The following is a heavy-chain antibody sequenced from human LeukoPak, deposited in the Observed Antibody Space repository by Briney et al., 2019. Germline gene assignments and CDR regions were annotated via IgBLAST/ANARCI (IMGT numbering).Heavy chain of an antibody. CDR1: GFTLSSYA. Sequence: GGSLRLSCAASGFTLSSYAMSWVRQAPGKGLEWVSSISASGGSTNYADSVKGRFTISRDSSKNTVYLQMNILRAEDTAVYYCAKVMKGSERLTMVRGVIIKTAGLYYMDVWGKGTTVTVSS. J-gene: IGHJ6*03. CDR2: ISASGGST. V-gene: IGHV3-23*01. CDR3: AKVMKGSERLTMVRGVIIKTAGLYYMDV. D-gene: IGHD3-10*01.